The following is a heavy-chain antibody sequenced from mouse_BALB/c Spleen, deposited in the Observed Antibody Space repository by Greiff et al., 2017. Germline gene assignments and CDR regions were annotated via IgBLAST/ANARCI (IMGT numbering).Heavy chain of an antibody. D-gene: IGHD1-1*01. Sequence: EVQLVESGGGLVQPGGSRKLSCAASGFTFSSFGMHWVRQAPEKGLEWVAYISSGSSTIYYADTVKGRFTISRDNPKNTLFLQMTSLRSEDTAMYYCARDSSYFDYWGQGTTLTVSS. CDR1: GFTFSSFG. V-gene: IGHV5-17*02. CDR2: ISSGSSTI. J-gene: IGHJ2*01. CDR3: ARDSSYFDY.